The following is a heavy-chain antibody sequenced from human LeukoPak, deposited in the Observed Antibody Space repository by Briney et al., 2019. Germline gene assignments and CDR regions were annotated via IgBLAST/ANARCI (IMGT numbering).Heavy chain of an antibody. CDR1: GYTFTGYH. J-gene: IGHJ4*02. D-gene: IGHD2-2*01. CDR2: INPNSGDT. Sequence: ASVKVSCKASGYTFTGYHMHWVRQAPGQGLEWMGRINPNSGDTNYAQKFQGRVTMTRDTSISTAYMELSRLRSDDTAVFYCARDYCSSTSCLFDYWGQGTLVTVSS. CDR3: ARDYCSSTSCLFDY. V-gene: IGHV1-2*06.